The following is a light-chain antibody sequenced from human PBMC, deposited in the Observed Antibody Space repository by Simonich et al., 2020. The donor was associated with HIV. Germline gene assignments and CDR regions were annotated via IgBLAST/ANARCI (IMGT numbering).Light chain of an antibody. CDR3: QQLNSYPPPFT. J-gene: IGKJ3*01. V-gene: IGKV1-9*01. CDR2: AAS. Sequence: IQLTQSPSFLSASVGDRVTITCRASQGISSYLAWYQQKPGKAPKLRIYAASTLQSGVPSRFSGSGSGTEFTLTISSLQPEDFATYYCQQLNSYPPPFTFGPGTKVDVK. CDR1: QGISSY.